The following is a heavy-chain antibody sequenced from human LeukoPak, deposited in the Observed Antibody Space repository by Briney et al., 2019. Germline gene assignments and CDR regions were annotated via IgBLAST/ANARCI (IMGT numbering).Heavy chain of an antibody. V-gene: IGHV5-51*01. CDR3: ARHREEPKWGELSFLIADP. D-gene: IGHD3-16*02. CDR2: IYPGDSDT. Sequence: GESLKISCKGSGYSFTSYWIGWVRQMPGKGLEWMGIIYPGDSDTRYSPSFQGQVTISADRSISTAYLQWSSLKASDTAMYYCARHREEPKWGELSFLIADPWGQGTLVTVSS. CDR1: GYSFTSYW. J-gene: IGHJ5*02.